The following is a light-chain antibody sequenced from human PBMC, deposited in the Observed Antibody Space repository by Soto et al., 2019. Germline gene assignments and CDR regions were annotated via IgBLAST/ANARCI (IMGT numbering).Light chain of an antibody. Sequence: QSVLTQPPSASGTPGQRVTISCSGSSSNIGNNYVHWYQQLPGTAPKLLIYRNDQRPSAVPDRFSGSKSGTSASLAISGLRSEDETDYYCTTWDDSLSAVVFGGGTKVTVL. J-gene: IGLJ2*01. CDR3: TTWDDSLSAVV. CDR1: SSNIGNNY. CDR2: RND. V-gene: IGLV1-47*01.